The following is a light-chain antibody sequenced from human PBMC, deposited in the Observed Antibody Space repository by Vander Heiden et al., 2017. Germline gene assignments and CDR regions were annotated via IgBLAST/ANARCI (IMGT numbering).Light chain of an antibody. CDR1: QTIDNW. CDR2: KAS. CDR3: QQSKTYRT. V-gene: IGKV1-5*03. Sequence: SPSTLSASVGDRVTITCRASQTIDNWLAWYQQKAGQAPKLLTYKASTLKSGVPSRFSGSGSGTDFTLTISSLQPDDVATYYCQQSKTYRTFGQGTKVEVK. J-gene: IGKJ1*01.